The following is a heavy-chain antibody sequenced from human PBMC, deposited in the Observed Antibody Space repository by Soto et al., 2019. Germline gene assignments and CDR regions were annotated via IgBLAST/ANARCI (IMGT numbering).Heavy chain of an antibody. Sequence: PSETLSLTCSVSGGSVRSGSYYWNWIRQPPGKGLEWIGYIYYSGTTNYNPSLKSRVTISVDTSKNLFSLKLSSVTAADTAVYFCARATSYTDSGFDSWGQGTLVTVS. J-gene: IGHJ4*02. D-gene: IGHD6-25*01. CDR1: GGSVRSGSYY. CDR2: IYYSGTT. V-gene: IGHV4-61*01. CDR3: ARATSYTDSGFDS.